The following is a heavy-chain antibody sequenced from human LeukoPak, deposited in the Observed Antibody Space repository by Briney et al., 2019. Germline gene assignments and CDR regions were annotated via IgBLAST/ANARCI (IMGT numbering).Heavy chain of an antibody. CDR3: ARRQWLAHDAFDI. V-gene: IGHV5-51*01. Sequence: GESLKISCKGSGYSFTSYWIAWVRQMPGKGLEWMGIIHPGDSDTRYSPSFQGQVTISADKSISTAYLQWGSLKASDTAVYYCARRQWLAHDAFDIWGQGTMVTVSS. CDR1: GYSFTSYW. J-gene: IGHJ3*02. D-gene: IGHD6-19*01. CDR2: IHPGDSDT.